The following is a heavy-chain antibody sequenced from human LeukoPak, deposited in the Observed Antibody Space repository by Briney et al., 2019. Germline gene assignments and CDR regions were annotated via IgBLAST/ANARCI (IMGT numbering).Heavy chain of an antibody. CDR1: GGSLCSSGYH. D-gene: IGHD1-26*01. V-gene: IGHV4-39*01. CDR3: ARLGRYWDYYYYMDV. J-gene: IGHJ6*03. CDR2: IYYSGST. Sequence: SETLSLTCTLSGGSLCSSGYHWRWIRQPPGKGLEWIGSIYYSGSTYYNPSLKSRVTISVDTSKNQFSLKLSSVTAADTAVYYCARLGRYWDYYYYMDVWGKGTTVTVSS.